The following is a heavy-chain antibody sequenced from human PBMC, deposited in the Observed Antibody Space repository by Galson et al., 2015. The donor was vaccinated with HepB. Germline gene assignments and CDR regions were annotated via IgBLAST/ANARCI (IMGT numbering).Heavy chain of an antibody. Sequence: PALVKPTQTLTLTCTFSGFSLSTSGMCVSWIRQPPGKALEWLARIDWDDDKYYSTSLKTRLTISKDTSKNQVVLTMTNMDPVDTATYYCARGEAMVREKPERGWFDPWGPGTLVTVSS. CDR2: IDWDDDK. J-gene: IGHJ5*02. CDR3: ARGEAMVREKPERGWFDP. D-gene: IGHD3-10*01. CDR1: GFSLSTSGMC. V-gene: IGHV2-70*11.